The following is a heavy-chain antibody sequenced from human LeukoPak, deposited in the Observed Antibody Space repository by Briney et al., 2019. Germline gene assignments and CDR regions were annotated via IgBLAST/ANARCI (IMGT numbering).Heavy chain of an antibody. CDR2: IYSSGST. V-gene: IGHV4-4*07. CDR1: GGSTTDYF. CDR3: AREVSARDGSLGRPFDY. D-gene: IGHD5-24*01. Sequence: SETLSLTCTVSGGSTTDYFWSWIRQPAGKGLEWIGRIYSSGSTNYNASLKGQVTMSVDTSKNQFSLKLSSVTAADTAVYYCAREVSARDGSLGRPFDYWGQGTLVTVSA. J-gene: IGHJ4*02.